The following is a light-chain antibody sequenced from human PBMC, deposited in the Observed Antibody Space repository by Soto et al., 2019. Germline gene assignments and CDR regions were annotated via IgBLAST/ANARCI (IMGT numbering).Light chain of an antibody. CDR2: ESY. V-gene: IGLV2-23*01. Sequence: QLVLTQPASLSGSPGQSITISCTGTSSDIGSFNLVSWYQQFPGEVPKLILYESYKRPSGISTRFSGSRSDNTASLTISGLQAEDEADYYCCCFAGSNTYIFGGGTKLTVL. CDR1: SSDIGSFNL. CDR3: CCFAGSNTYI. J-gene: IGLJ2*01.